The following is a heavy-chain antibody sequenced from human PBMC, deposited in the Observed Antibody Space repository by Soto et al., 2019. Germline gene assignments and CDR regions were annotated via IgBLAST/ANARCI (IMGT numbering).Heavy chain of an antibody. CDR3: ARGRFYSETSTWFAF. J-gene: IGHJ5*01. Sequence: ASVKVSCKASGYTFTDYDINWVRQAPGQGLEWMGWVSPNSGNTVYAQKFQDRVTMTRDTSITTAYMELSDLRFEDTAMYYCARGRFYSETSTWFAFWGQGTPVTVSS. D-gene: IGHD2-2*01. CDR2: VSPNSGNT. CDR1: GYTFTDYD. V-gene: IGHV1-8*01.